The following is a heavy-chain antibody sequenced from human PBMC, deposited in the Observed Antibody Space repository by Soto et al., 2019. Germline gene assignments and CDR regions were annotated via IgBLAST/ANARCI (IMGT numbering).Heavy chain of an antibody. CDR2: IIPIFGTA. J-gene: IGHJ4*02. D-gene: IGHD2-15*01. Sequence: QVQLVQSGAEVKKPGSSVKVSCKASVGTFSSYAISWVRQAPGQGLEWMGGIIPIFGTANYAQKFQGRVTITADESTSTAYMELSSLRSEDTAVYYCARSDCSGGSCYWSDDYWGQGTLVTVSS. V-gene: IGHV1-69*12. CDR3: ARSDCSGGSCYWSDDY. CDR1: VGTFSSYA.